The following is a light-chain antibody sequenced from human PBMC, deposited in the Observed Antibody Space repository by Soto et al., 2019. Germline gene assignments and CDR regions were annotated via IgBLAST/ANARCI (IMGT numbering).Light chain of an antibody. CDR3: SSYTSSSTVV. J-gene: IGLJ2*01. Sequence: QSALTQPASVSGSPGQSITISCTGTSSDVGGYNYVSWYQQHPGKAPKLMIYDVSNRPSGVSNRFSGSKSGNTASLTISELQAEDEDDYYCSSYTSSSTVVFGGGTKLTVL. CDR2: DVS. CDR1: SSDVGGYNY. V-gene: IGLV2-14*01.